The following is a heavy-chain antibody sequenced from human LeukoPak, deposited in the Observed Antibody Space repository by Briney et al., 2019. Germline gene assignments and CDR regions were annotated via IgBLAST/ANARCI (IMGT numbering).Heavy chain of an antibody. CDR1: GLTFNNYW. CDR3: ARVPLYSSGWYTFDY. Sequence: GGSLRLSCAASGLTFNNYWMNWVRQAPGKGLEWVANIKQDGSEKKYVDSVKGRFTISRDNAKKSLYLQMNSLRAEDTAVYYCARVPLYSSGWYTFDYWGQGTLVTVSS. J-gene: IGHJ4*02. D-gene: IGHD6-19*01. V-gene: IGHV3-7*01. CDR2: IKQDGSEK.